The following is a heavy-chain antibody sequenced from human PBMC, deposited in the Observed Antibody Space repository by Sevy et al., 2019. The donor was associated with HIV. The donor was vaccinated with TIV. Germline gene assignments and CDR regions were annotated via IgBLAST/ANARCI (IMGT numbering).Heavy chain of an antibody. CDR2: IYGSGGTT. D-gene: IGHD3-22*01. CDR1: GFTFITYD. CDR3: AGARYDGSGSFDAFDI. J-gene: IGHJ3*02. V-gene: IGHV3-23*01. Sequence: GGSLRLSCKPSGFTFITYDMNWVRQAPGKGLEWVSTIYGSGGTTYYADSVKGRFTISRDNSKNTLYLQMDSLRTEDTAIYYCAGARYDGSGSFDAFDIWGQGTMVTVSS.